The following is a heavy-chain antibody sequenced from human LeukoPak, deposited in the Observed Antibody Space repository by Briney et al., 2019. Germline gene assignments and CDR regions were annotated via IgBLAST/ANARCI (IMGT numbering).Heavy chain of an antibody. CDR1: GFTFSSYA. V-gene: IGHV3-30*04. J-gene: IGHJ6*03. D-gene: IGHD1-20*01. Sequence: GGSLRLSCAASGFTFSSYAMHWVRQAPGKGLEWVAVISYDGSNKYYADSVKGRFTISRDNSKNTLYLQMNSLRAEDTALYFCAKAGGNNSPYYYYYMDVWGKGTTVTVSS. CDR3: AKAGGNNSPYYYYYMDV. CDR2: ISYDGSNK.